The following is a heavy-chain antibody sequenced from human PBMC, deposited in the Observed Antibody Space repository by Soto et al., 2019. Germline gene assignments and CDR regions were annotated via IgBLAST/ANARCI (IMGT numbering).Heavy chain of an antibody. CDR3: ARRAVGATSFVFDI. CDR2: IYYSGST. CDR1: GGSISSYY. Sequence: ETLSLTCTVSGGSISSYYWSWIRQPPGKGLEWIGYIYYSGSTNYNPSLKSRVTISVDTSKNQFSLKLSSVTAADTAVYYCARRAVGATSFVFDIWGQGTMVTVSS. J-gene: IGHJ3*02. D-gene: IGHD1-26*01. V-gene: IGHV4-59*08.